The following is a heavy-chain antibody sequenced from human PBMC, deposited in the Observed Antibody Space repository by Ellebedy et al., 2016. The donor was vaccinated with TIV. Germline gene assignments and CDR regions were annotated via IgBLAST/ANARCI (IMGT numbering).Heavy chain of an antibody. D-gene: IGHD5-18*01. CDR2: INPNSGGT. V-gene: IGHV1-2*02. CDR1: GYTFTGYY. J-gene: IGHJ6*03. Sequence: ASVKVSXXASGYTFTGYYMHWVRQAPGQGLEWMGWINPNSGGTNYAQKFQGRVTMTRDTSISTAYMELSRLRSDDTAVYYCARGVGYSYGIAANYYYYMDVWGKGTTVTVSS. CDR3: ARGVGYSYGIAANYYYYMDV.